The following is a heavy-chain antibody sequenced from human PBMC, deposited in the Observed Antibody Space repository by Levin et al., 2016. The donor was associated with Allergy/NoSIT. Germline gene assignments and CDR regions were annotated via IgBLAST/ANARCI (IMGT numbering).Heavy chain of an antibody. CDR3: AKGVGQWLAPIDY. D-gene: IGHD6-19*01. V-gene: IGHV3-23*01. J-gene: IGHJ4*02. Sequence: WIRQPPGKGLEWVSAISGSGGSTYYADSVKGRFTISRDNSKNTLYLQMNSLRAEDTAVYYCAKGVGQWLAPIDYWGQGTLVTVSS. CDR2: ISGSGGST.